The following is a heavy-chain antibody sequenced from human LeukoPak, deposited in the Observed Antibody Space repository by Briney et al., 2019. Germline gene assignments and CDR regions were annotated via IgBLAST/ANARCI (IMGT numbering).Heavy chain of an antibody. J-gene: IGHJ4*02. V-gene: IGHV3-30*04. CDR2: ISYDGSNK. D-gene: IGHD2-2*01. CDR1: GITSSSYA. Sequence: GGSLRLSCAASGITSSSYAMHWVRQAPGKGLEWVAVISYDGSNKYYADSVKGRFTISRDNSKNTLYLQMNSLRAEDTAVYYCARVMGRYCSSTSCYVDYWGQGTLVTVSS. CDR3: ARVMGRYCSSTSCYVDY.